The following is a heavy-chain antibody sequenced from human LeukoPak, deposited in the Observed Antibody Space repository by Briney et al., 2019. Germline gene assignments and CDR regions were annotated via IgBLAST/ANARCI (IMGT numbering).Heavy chain of an antibody. V-gene: IGHV3-21*01. Sequence: GGSLRLSCAASGFTFNAYSMNWVRQAPGKGLEWVSSINTYGNYIYYADSLKGRFTISRDNAKNSLYLQMNSLRAEHTAVYYCARDPHIVVEPSDRGYFLDSWGQGALVTVSS. J-gene: IGHJ4*02. D-gene: IGHD2-2*01. CDR2: INTYGNYI. CDR1: GFTFNAYS. CDR3: ARDPHIVVEPSDRGYFLDS.